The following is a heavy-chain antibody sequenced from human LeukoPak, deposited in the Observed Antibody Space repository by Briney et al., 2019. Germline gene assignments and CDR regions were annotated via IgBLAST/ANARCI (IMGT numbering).Heavy chain of an antibody. CDR3: VKSAGKDGYRDVFDI. J-gene: IGHJ3*02. Sequence: GGSLRLSCVPSGITISNSAVSWVRQAPGKGLEWVSTITKSGDQTHYADSVRGLFTISRDIFKNTLYLQMNSLRAEDTAVYHCVKSAGKDGYRDVFDIWGQGTVVTVSS. CDR2: ITKSGDQT. CDR1: GITISNSA. D-gene: IGHD5-24*01. V-gene: IGHV3-23*01.